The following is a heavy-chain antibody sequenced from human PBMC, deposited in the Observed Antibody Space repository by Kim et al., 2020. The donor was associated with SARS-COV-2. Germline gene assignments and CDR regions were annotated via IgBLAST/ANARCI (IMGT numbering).Heavy chain of an antibody. CDR2: IYYSGST. Sequence: SETLSLTCTVSGGSISSSSYYWGWIRQPPGKGLEWIGSIYYSGSTYYNPSLKSRVTISVDTSKNQFSLKLSSVTAADTAVYYCARDGAVAGISDYWGQGT. CDR1: GGSISSSSYY. J-gene: IGHJ4*02. D-gene: IGHD6-19*01. CDR3: ARDGAVAGISDY. V-gene: IGHV4-39*07.